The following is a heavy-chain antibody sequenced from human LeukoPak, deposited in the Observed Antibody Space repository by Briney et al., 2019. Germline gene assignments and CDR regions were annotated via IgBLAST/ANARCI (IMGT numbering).Heavy chain of an antibody. CDR3: ARGESPDY. D-gene: IGHD3-10*01. V-gene: IGHV4-59*01. CDR1: GGSLTSYY. Sequence: SETLSLTCTLSGGSLTSYYWSWIRQPPGKGLEWIEYVHYSASTNYNPSLKSRATIAVDTSKNQYTLKLSSVAAADSAVYYCARGESPDYWGQGTLVTVSS. J-gene: IGHJ4*02. CDR2: VHYSAST.